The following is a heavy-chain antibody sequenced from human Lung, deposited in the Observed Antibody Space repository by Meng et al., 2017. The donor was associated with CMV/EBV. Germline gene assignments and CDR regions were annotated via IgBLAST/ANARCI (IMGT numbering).Heavy chain of an antibody. Sequence: VPLVQSGAEVKRPGASVKISCQASGYSFSGFYLNWARQAPGHGLEWLGRVNPISDDTHLAQKFEGRITVTRGATINTAFMELTRLRPDDTAVYYCAKPSDNGWSSWGPGTLVTVSS. CDR3: AKPSDNGWSS. D-gene: IGHD6-19*01. CDR1: GYSFSGFY. CDR2: VNPISDDT. V-gene: IGHV1-2*06. J-gene: IGHJ4*01.